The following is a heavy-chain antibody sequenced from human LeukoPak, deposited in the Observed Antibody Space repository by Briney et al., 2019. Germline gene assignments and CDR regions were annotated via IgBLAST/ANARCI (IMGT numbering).Heavy chain of an antibody. J-gene: IGHJ4*02. V-gene: IGHV3-74*01. CDR2: IDEHGTTI. CDR1: GFTFSRYW. D-gene: IGHD3-10*01. CDR3: ARDVGGAGSH. Sequence: QPGESLRLSCAASGFTFSRYWMHWVRQAPGEGLVWFSRIDEHGTTIDYADSVRDRFTISRDNAKNTLYLHMNSLRAEDTAMYYCARDVGGAGSHWGQGSLVTVSS.